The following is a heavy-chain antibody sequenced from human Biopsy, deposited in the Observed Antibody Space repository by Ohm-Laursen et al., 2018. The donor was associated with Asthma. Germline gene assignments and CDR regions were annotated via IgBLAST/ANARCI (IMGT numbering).Heavy chain of an antibody. CDR1: GGTSSNFA. D-gene: IGHD6-19*01. J-gene: IGHJ6*02. CDR2: IMTVFGTT. V-gene: IGHV1-69*01. Sequence: SSVKVSCKAPGGTSSNFAISWVRQAPGQGLEWLGGIMTVFGTTNYAQKFQGRVTITADESTSTAYMEVTSLRSEDTAIYYCARCQVGYSSGRSLLLKKIYYSGMDVWGQGTAVTVSS. CDR3: ARCQVGYSSGRSLLLKKIYYSGMDV.